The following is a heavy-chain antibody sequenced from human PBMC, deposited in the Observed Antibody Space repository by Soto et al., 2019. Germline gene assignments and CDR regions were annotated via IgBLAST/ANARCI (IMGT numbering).Heavy chain of an antibody. J-gene: IGHJ4*02. CDR3: AKERVRGAARPDYFDY. V-gene: IGHV3-23*01. D-gene: IGHD6-6*01. CDR1: GFTFSSYA. CDR2: ISGSGGST. Sequence: EVQLLESGGGLVQPGGSLRLSCAASGFTFSSYAMSWVRQAPGKGLEWVPAISGSGGSTYYADSVKGRFTISRDNSKNTLYLQMNSLSAEDTAVYYCAKERVRGAARPDYFDYWGQGTMVTVSS.